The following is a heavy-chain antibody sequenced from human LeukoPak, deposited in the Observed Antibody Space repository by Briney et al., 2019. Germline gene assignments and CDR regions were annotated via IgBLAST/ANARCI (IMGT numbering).Heavy chain of an antibody. V-gene: IGHV4-34*01. CDR3: ARGTTYYYDSSGYYHPGYYYMDV. J-gene: IGHJ6*03. CDR1: GGSFSGYY. CDR2: INHSGST. Sequence: SETLSLTCAVYGGSFSGYYWSWIRQPPGKGLEWIGEINHSGSTNYNPSLKSRVTISVDTSKNQFSLKLSSVTAADTAVYYCARGTTYYYDSSGYYHPGYYYMDVWGKGTTVAISS. D-gene: IGHD3-22*01.